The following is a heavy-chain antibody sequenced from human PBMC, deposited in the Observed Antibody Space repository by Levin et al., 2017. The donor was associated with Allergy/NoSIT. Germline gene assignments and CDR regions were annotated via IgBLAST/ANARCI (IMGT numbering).Heavy chain of an antibody. CDR1: GFTFSSYA. J-gene: IGHJ4*02. V-gene: IGHV3-23*01. Sequence: GGSLRLSCAASGFTFSSYAMSWVRQAPGKGLEWVSAISGSGGSTYYADSVKGRFTISRDNSKNTLYLQMNSLRAEDTAVYYCAKTFRYSSSPGYFDYWGQGTLVTVSS. D-gene: IGHD6-13*01. CDR2: ISGSGGST. CDR3: AKTFRYSSSPGYFDY.